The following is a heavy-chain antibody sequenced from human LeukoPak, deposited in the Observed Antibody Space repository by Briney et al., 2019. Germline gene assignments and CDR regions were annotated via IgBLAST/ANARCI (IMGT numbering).Heavy chain of an antibody. CDR3: AAWGVDYGGNFDYSDY. Sequence: SGTLSLTCTLSRGSIMTTHWWSWVRQPPGKGFEWIGEIYHTGTTNYSPSLKSRLTISVDQSRNQFSLRLTSVTAADTATYYCAAWGVDYGGNFDYSDYWGQGTLVTVSS. D-gene: IGHD4-23*01. J-gene: IGHJ4*02. CDR1: RGSIMTTHW. V-gene: IGHV4-4*02. CDR2: IYHTGTT.